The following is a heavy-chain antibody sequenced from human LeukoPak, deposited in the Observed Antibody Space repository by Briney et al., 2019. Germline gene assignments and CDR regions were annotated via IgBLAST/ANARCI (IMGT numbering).Heavy chain of an antibody. D-gene: IGHD2-2*01. Sequence: ASVKVSCKASGYTFTDYYMHWVRQAPGQGLEWMGWIIPNSGDTDYVQKFQGRVTMTRDTSISTAYMELSRLRPDDTAVYFCARVQVLIVPAAINYWGQGTLVTVSS. J-gene: IGHJ4*02. CDR1: GYTFTDYY. V-gene: IGHV1-2*02. CDR3: ARVQVLIVPAAINY. CDR2: IIPNSGDT.